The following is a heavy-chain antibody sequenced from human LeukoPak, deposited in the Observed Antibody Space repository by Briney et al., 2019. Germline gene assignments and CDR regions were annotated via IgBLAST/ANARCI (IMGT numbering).Heavy chain of an antibody. D-gene: IGHD3-16*01. Sequence: GGSLRLSCAASGFTFSDYYMSWIRQAPGKGLEWVSHISSCSSYINYADSVKGRFTISRDNAKNSLYLQMNSLRAEDTAVYYCAGDRGGDYSMDVWGQGTTVTVSS. CDR3: AGDRGGDYSMDV. CDR1: GFTFSDYY. V-gene: IGHV3-11*05. CDR2: ISSCSSYI. J-gene: IGHJ6*02.